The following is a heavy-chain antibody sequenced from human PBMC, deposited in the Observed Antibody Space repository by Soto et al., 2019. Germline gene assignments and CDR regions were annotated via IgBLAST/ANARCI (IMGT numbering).Heavy chain of an antibody. CDR1: GFTFSSYG. Sequence: QVQLVESGGGVVQPGRSLRLSCAASGFTFSSYGMHWVRQAPGKGLEWVAVISYDGSNKYYADSVKGRFTISRDNPKNPLYLQMNSLRAEDTAVYYCAKGRDGYNYEFDYWGQGTLVTVSS. CDR2: ISYDGSNK. V-gene: IGHV3-30*18. CDR3: AKGRDGYNYEFDY. J-gene: IGHJ4*02. D-gene: IGHD5-12*01.